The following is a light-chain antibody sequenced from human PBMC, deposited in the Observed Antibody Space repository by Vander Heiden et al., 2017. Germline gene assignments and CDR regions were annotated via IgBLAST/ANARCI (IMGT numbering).Light chain of an antibody. J-gene: IGLJ3*02. CDR2: DNY. CDR3: GTWDSSLSTHLV. Sequence: SVLPQPPSVSAAAGQKVTISCSGSSSNIGKNFVSWYQQHPGTAPKLLIYDNYQRPSGIPDRFSASKSGASATLDITGLQTEDEADYYCGTWDSSLSTHLVFGGGTKLTVL. CDR1: SSNIGKNF. V-gene: IGLV1-51*01.